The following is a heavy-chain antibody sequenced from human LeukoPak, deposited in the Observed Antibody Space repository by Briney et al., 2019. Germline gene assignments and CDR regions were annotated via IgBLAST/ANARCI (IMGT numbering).Heavy chain of an antibody. CDR1: GFTFSSYS. Sequence: VQPGGSLRLSCAASGFTFSSYSMSWVRQAPGKGLEWVSYISTSSSTIYYADSVKGRFTISRDNAKNSVYLQMNSLSAEDTAVYYCARSARDSEYTNMDYWGQGTLVTVSS. D-gene: IGHD5-18*01. J-gene: IGHJ4*01. CDR2: ISTSSSTI. CDR3: ARSARDSEYTNMDY. V-gene: IGHV3-48*01.